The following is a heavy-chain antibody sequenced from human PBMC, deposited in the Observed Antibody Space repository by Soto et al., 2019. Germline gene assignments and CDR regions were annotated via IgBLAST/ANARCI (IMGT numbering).Heavy chain of an antibody. Sequence: SETLSLTCAVSGGSISSSGWWSWVRQPPGKGMEWIGEIYHSGSTNYNPSLKSRVTISVDKSKNQFSLKLSSVTAADTAVYYCASIAAAGRYYYYGMDVWGQGTTVTVSS. V-gene: IGHV4-4*02. D-gene: IGHD6-13*01. CDR1: GGSISSSGW. CDR3: ASIAAAGRYYYYGMDV. J-gene: IGHJ6*02. CDR2: IYHSGST.